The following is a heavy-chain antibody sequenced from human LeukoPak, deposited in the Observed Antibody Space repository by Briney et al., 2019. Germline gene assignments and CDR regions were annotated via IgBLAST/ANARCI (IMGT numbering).Heavy chain of an antibody. CDR3: ARARPAYPPLFDY. CDR1: GGSISSSSYY. Sequence: SETLSLTCTVSGGSISSSSYYWGWIRQPPGKGLEWIGSIYYSGSTYYNPSLKSRFTISVDTSKNQFSLKLSSVTAADTAVYYCARARPAYPPLFDYWGQGTLVTVSS. CDR2: IYYSGST. J-gene: IGHJ4*02. V-gene: IGHV4-39*07.